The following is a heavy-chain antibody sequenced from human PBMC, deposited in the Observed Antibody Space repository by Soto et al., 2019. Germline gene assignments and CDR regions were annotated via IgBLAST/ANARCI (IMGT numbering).Heavy chain of an antibody. V-gene: IGHV3-23*01. Sequence: PGGSLRLSCAASGFTFSSYSMNWVRQAPGKGLEWVSAISGSGGSTYYADSVKGRFTISRDNSKNTLYLQMNSLRAEDTAVYYCAKDGNYGDQTLDYWGQGTLVTVSS. CDR2: ISGSGGST. CDR1: GFTFSSYS. J-gene: IGHJ4*02. CDR3: AKDGNYGDQTLDY. D-gene: IGHD4-17*01.